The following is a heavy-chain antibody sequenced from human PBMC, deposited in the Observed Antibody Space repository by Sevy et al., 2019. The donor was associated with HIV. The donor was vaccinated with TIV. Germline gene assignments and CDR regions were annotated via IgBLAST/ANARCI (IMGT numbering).Heavy chain of an antibody. CDR1: GYTFTSYG. V-gene: IGHV1-18*01. J-gene: IGHJ6*02. D-gene: IGHD2-15*01. CDR2: ISAYNGNT. Sequence: VSVKVSCKASGYTFTSYGISWVRQAPGQGLEWMGWISAYNGNTNYAQKLQGRVTMTTDTSTSTAYMELRSLRSDDTGGFYWGGDRGGCSGGSCYSGGYYYGMDVWGQGTTVTVSS. CDR3: GGDRGGCSGGSCYSGGYYYGMDV.